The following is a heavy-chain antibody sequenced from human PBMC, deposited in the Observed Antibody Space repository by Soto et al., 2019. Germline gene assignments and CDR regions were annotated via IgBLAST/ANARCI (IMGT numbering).Heavy chain of an antibody. D-gene: IGHD3-22*01. J-gene: IGHJ6*02. CDR2: IYPGDSDT. CDR1: GYSFTSYW. CDR3: ATTGYYDSSGYRNYGMDV. V-gene: IGHV5-51*01. Sequence: PVESLKISCKGSGYSFTSYWIGWVRQMPGKGLEWMGIIYPGDSDTRYSPSFQGQVTISADKSISTAYLQWSSLKASDTAMYYCATTGYYDSSGYRNYGMDVWGQGTTVTVSS.